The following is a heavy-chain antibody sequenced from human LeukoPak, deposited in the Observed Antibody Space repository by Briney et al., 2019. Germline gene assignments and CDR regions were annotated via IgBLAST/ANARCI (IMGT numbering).Heavy chain of an antibody. CDR3: ARGRSGSYRKDYYYGMDV. D-gene: IGHD1-26*01. J-gene: IGHJ6*02. Sequence: SETLPVTCAVYGGSFSGYNWSWIRQPPGKGMEWIGEINHSGSTNYNPPLKSRVTISVDTSKNQFSLKLSSVTAADTAVYYCARGRSGSYRKDYYYGMDVWGQGTTVTVSS. CDR2: INHSGST. CDR1: GGSFSGYN. V-gene: IGHV4-34*01.